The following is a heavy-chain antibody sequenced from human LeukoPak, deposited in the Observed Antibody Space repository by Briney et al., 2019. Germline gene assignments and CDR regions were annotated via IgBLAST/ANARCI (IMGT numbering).Heavy chain of an antibody. V-gene: IGHV4-34*01. D-gene: IGHD3-3*01. CDR3: ARGGTRITIVGVVINDFDY. CDR1: GGSFSGYY. J-gene: IGHJ4*02. CDR2: INHSGST. Sequence: SETLSLTCAVYGGSFSGYYWSWIRQPPGKGLEWIGEINHSGSTNYNPSLKSRVTISVDTSKNQFSLKLRSVTAADTAVYYCARGGTRITIVGVVINDFDYWGQGTLVTVSS.